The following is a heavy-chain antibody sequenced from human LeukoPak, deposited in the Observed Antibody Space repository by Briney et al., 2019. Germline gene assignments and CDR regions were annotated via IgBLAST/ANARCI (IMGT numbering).Heavy chain of an antibody. J-gene: IGHJ4*02. CDR2: FNSDGRST. CDR1: GFTFSTYW. D-gene: IGHD4-17*01. CDR3: ARGRYYLDS. Sequence: GGSLRLSCAASGFTFSTYWMHWVRQAPGKGLVWVSRFNSDGRSTYYADSVKGRFTISRDNAKNTLYLQMNSRRAEDTAVYYCARGRYYLDSWGQGTLVTVSS. V-gene: IGHV3-74*01.